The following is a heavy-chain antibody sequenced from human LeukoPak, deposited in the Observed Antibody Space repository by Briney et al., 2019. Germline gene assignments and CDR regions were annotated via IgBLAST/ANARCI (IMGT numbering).Heavy chain of an antibody. CDR2: ISYDGSNK. D-gene: IGHD6-19*01. J-gene: IGHJ4*02. CDR1: GFTFSSYA. CDR3: AGISGWYLDY. V-gene: IGHV3-30-3*01. Sequence: PGRSLRLSCAASGFTFSSYAMHWVRQAPGKGLEWVAVISYDGSNKYYADSVKGRFTISRDNSKNTLYLQMNSLRAEDTAVYYCAGISGWYLDYWGQGTLVTVSS.